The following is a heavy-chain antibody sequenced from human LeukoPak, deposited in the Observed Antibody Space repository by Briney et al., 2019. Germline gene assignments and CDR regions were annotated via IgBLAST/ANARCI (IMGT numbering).Heavy chain of an antibody. D-gene: IGHD1-14*01. CDR2: ISYDGSNL. J-gene: IGHJ4*02. Sequence: GGSLRLSCVASGFTFSRHGMQWVRQAPGKGLEWVAVISYDGSNLYYADSVKGRFTISRDNSKNTLYLQMNSVRAEDTAMYYCANWDNPEYLDYWGQGTLVTVSS. V-gene: IGHV3-30*18. CDR3: ANWDNPEYLDY. CDR1: GFTFSRHG.